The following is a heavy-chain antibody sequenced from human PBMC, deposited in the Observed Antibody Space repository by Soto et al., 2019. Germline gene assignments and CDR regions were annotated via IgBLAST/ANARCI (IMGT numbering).Heavy chain of an antibody. V-gene: IGHV1-58*01. J-gene: IGHJ5*02. Sequence: SVKVSCKASGFTXTSSAVRWVRQARGQRLEWIGWIVVGSGNTNYAQKFQGRVTFTRDTAATTVNMELTSLTSEDTAIYYCGRDQSGIGYYVDWFDPWGQGTLVTVSS. CDR1: GFTXTSSA. D-gene: IGHD3-10*02. CDR2: IVVGSGNT. CDR3: GRDQSGIGYYVDWFDP.